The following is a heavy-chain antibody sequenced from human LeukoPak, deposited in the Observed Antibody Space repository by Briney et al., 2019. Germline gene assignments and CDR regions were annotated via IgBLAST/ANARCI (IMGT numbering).Heavy chain of an antibody. V-gene: IGHV3-9*01. CDR2: ISWNSGSI. Sequence: GRSLRLSCAASGFTFDDYAMHWVRQAPGKGLEWVSGISWNSGSIGYADSVKGRFTISRDNAKNSLYLQMNSLRAEDTALYYCEKDSWKSGWLTIAPTQDYGAQEPLVTVSS. CDR3: EKDSWKSGWLTIAPTQDY. D-gene: IGHD6-19*01. J-gene: IGHJ4*02. CDR1: GFTFDDYA.